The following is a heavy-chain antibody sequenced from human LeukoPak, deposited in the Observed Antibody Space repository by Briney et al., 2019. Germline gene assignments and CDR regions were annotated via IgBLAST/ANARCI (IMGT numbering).Heavy chain of an antibody. D-gene: IGHD3-16*02. CDR3: ARGGKKSVWGSYRLTYFDY. V-gene: IGHV4-59*01. Sequence: SETLSITCTVSGGSISSYYWSWIRQPPGKGLEWIGYIYYSGSTNYNPSLKSRVTISVDTSKNQFSLKLSSVTAADTAVYYCARGGKKSVWGSYRLTYFDYWGQGTLVTVSS. CDR1: GGSISSYY. CDR2: IYYSGST. J-gene: IGHJ4*02.